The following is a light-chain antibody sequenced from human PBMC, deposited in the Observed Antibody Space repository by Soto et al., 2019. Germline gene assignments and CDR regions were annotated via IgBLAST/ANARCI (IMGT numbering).Light chain of an antibody. CDR2: DDS. Sequence: QSVLTQPPSVSGAPGQRVTISCTGSSSNIGAGFDVHWYQQLPGTAPKLLIYDDSNRPSGVPDRFSGSKSGTSASLAITGLQAEDEADCYCQSYDSSLSGYVFGTGTKVTVL. CDR1: SSNIGAGFD. J-gene: IGLJ1*01. V-gene: IGLV1-40*01. CDR3: QSYDSSLSGYV.